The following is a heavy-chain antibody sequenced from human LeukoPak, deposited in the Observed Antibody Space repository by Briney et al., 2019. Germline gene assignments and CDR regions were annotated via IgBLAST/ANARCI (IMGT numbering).Heavy chain of an antibody. J-gene: IGHJ6*03. D-gene: IGHD3-16*01. V-gene: IGHV3-9*03. CDR3: AKGGGGRLIYYYYMDV. Sequence: GGSLRLSCAASGFTFDDYAMHWVRQDPGKGLEWASGISWNSDNIEYAESVKGRFPISRDNGKNSLYLQMNSLRAEDMALYYCAKGGGGRLIYYYYMDVWGKGTTVTVSS. CDR2: ISWNSDNI. CDR1: GFTFDDYA.